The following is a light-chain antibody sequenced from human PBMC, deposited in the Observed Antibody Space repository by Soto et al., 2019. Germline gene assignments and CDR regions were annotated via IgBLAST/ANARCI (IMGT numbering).Light chain of an antibody. Sequence: EGVMTQSPVTLSVSPGDRAILSCRASHSVNTNLAWYQQRPGQPPRLLIYGASTRASDVPGRFSGSGSGREFTLTITSLQSEDFAIYSCHQYNSWPWTFGQGTKVEI. CDR2: GAS. J-gene: IGKJ1*01. V-gene: IGKV3-15*01. CDR1: HSVNTN. CDR3: HQYNSWPWT.